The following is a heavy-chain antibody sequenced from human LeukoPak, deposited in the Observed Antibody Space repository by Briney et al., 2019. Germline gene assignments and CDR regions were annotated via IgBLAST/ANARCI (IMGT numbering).Heavy chain of an antibody. V-gene: IGHV4-34*01. CDR2: INHSGST. J-gene: IGHJ5*02. CDR1: GGSFSGYY. Sequence: SETLSLTCAVYGGSFSGYYWSWIRQPPGKGLEWIGEINHSGSTNYNPSLKSRVTISVDTSKNQFSLKLSSVTAADTAVYYCARALLPDLGYCGSTSCYRQFDPWGQGTLVTVSS. D-gene: IGHD2-2*01. CDR3: ARALLPDLGYCGSTSCYRQFDP.